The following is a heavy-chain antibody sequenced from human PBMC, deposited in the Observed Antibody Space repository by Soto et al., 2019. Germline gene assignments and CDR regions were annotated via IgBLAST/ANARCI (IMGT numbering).Heavy chain of an antibody. CDR1: GYTFTNYW. CDR2: IYPGDSDT. J-gene: IGHJ6*02. Sequence: PGESLKISCKGFGYTFTNYWIGWVRQMPGKGPEWMGIIYPGDSDTKYNPSFQGQVTISADKSTTTTYLQWSSLKASDTAIYYCAASICYYGMDVWGQGTTVTVSS. V-gene: IGHV5-51*01. CDR3: AASICYYGMDV.